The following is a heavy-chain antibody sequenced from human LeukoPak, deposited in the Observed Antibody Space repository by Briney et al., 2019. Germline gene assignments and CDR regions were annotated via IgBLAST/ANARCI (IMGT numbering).Heavy chain of an antibody. CDR2: IYYSGST. J-gene: IGHJ2*01. D-gene: IGHD6-13*01. Sequence: PSETLSLTCTVSGGSISSYYWSRIRQPPGKGLEWIGYIYYSGSTNYNPSLKSRVTISVDTSKNQFSLKLSSVTAADTAVYYCARGGSSSWYSWYFDLWGRGTLVTVSS. CDR3: ARGGSSSWYSWYFDL. V-gene: IGHV4-59*01. CDR1: GGSISSYY.